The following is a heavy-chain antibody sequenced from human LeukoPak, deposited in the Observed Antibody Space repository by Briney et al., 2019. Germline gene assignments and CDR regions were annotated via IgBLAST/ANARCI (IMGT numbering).Heavy chain of an antibody. CDR2: IYTSGST. V-gene: IGHV4-61*02. Sequence: SQTLSLTCTVSGGSISSGSYYWSWIRQPAGKGLEWIGRIYTSGSTNYNPSLKSRVTISVDTFKNQFSLKLSSVTAADTAVYYCARTGLRFDYWGQGTLVTVSS. CDR3: ARTGLRFDY. CDR1: GGSISSGSYY. J-gene: IGHJ4*02. D-gene: IGHD5-12*01.